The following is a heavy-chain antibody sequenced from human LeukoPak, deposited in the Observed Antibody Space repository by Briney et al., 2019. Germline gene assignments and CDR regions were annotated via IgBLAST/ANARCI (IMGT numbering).Heavy chain of an antibody. V-gene: IGHV3-30*04. J-gene: IGHJ6*03. CDR1: GFTFSSYA. CDR3: GGATIAFYYYYYMDV. CDR2: ISYDGSNK. Sequence: GGSLRLSCAASGFTFSSYAMHWVRQAPGKGLEWVAVISYDGSNKYYADSVKGRFTISRDNSKNTLYLQMNSLRAEDTAVYYCGGATIAFYYYYYMDVWGKGTTVTVSS. D-gene: IGHD5-12*01.